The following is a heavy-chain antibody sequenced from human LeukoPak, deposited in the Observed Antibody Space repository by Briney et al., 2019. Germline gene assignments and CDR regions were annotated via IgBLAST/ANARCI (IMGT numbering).Heavy chain of an antibody. Sequence: GGSLRLSCAASGFTFSSYAMSWVRQAPGKGLEWVSAISGSGGSTYYADSVKGRFTISRDNSKNTLYLQMNSLRAEDTAVYYCAKRCRTGLRVVVPAAVDYWGQGTLVTVSS. D-gene: IGHD2-2*01. CDR1: GFTFSSYA. CDR3: AKRCRTGLRVVVPAAVDY. CDR2: ISGSGGST. V-gene: IGHV3-23*01. J-gene: IGHJ4*02.